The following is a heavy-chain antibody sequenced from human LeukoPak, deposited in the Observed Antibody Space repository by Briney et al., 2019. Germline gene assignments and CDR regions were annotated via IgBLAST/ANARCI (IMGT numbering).Heavy chain of an antibody. V-gene: IGHV3-53*01. Sequence: GGSLRLSCAASGFTVSSNYMSWVRQAPGKGLEWVSVIYSGGSTYYADSVKGRFTISRDNSKNTLYLQMNSLRAEDTAVYYCARAGYSSSWYCFDYWGQGTLVTVSS. J-gene: IGHJ4*02. D-gene: IGHD6-13*01. CDR2: IYSGGST. CDR1: GFTVSSNY. CDR3: ARAGYSSSWYCFDY.